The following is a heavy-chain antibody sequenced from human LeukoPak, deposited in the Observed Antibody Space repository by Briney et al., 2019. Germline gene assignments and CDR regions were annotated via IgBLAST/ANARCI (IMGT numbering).Heavy chain of an antibody. V-gene: IGHV3-48*04. J-gene: IGHJ6*03. D-gene: IGHD3-10*01. CDR2: ISSSSSTI. Sequence: GGSLRLSCAASGFTFSSYGMTWVRQAPGKGLEWVSYISSSSSTIYYADSVKGRFTISRDNAKNSLYLQMNSLRAEDTAVYYCARAMVRGVILRHYYYMDVWGKGTTVTISS. CDR1: GFTFSSYG. CDR3: ARAMVRGVILRHYYYMDV.